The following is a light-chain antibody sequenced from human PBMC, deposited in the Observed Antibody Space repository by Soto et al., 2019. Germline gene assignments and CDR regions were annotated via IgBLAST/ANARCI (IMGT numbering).Light chain of an antibody. Sequence: DIQMTQSPSSLSASVGDRVTITCRASQSISTYLNWYQQKPEKPPKLLIYAASSFQSGVPSRFSGSGSGTDFTLTITSLQPEDFATYYCQQSYSIPQTFGQGTKLEI. CDR1: QSISTY. V-gene: IGKV1-39*01. CDR3: QQSYSIPQT. J-gene: IGKJ2*01. CDR2: AAS.